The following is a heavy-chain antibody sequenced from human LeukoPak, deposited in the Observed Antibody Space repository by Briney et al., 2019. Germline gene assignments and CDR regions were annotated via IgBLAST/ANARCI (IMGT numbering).Heavy chain of an antibody. CDR1: GYTFTGYY. CDR2: IIPIFGTA. CDR3: AREGHSSGWFYTDY. D-gene: IGHD6-19*01. J-gene: IGHJ4*02. Sequence: GASVKVSCKASGYTFTGYYMHWVRQAPGQGLEWMGGIIPIFGTANYAQKFQGRVTITADKSTSTAYMELSSLRSEDTAVYYCAREGHSSGWFYTDYWGQGTLVTVSS. V-gene: IGHV1-69*06.